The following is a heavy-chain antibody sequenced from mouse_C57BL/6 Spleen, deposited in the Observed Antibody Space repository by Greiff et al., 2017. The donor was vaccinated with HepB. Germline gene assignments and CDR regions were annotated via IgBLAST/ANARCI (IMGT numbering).Heavy chain of an antibody. Sequence: QVQLQQSGAELVKPGASVKISCKASGYAFSSYWMNWVKQRPGKGLEWIGQIYPGDGDTNYNGKFKGKATLTADKSSSTAYMQLSSLTSEDSAVYFCARGGIYSKSGFAYWGQGTLVTVSA. CDR1: GYAFSSYW. CDR2: IYPGDGDT. J-gene: IGHJ3*01. D-gene: IGHD2-1*01. CDR3: ARGGIYSKSGFAY. V-gene: IGHV1-80*01.